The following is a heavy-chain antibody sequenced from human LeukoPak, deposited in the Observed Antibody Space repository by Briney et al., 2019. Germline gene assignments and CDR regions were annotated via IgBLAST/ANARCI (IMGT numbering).Heavy chain of an antibody. J-gene: IGHJ4*02. D-gene: IGHD1-26*01. V-gene: IGHV4-30-2*01. CDR2: IYHSGST. CDR1: GGSISSGGYY. CDR3: ARVGWELDYFDY. Sequence: SQTLSLTCTVSGGSISSGGYYWSWIRQPPGKGLEWIGYIYHSGSTYYNPSLKSRVTISVDRSKNQFSLQLNSVTPEDTAVYYCARVGWELDYFDYWGQGTLVTVSS.